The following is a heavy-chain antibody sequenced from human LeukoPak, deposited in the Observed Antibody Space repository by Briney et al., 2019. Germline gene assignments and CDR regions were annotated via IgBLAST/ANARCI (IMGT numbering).Heavy chain of an antibody. J-gene: IGHJ6*02. CDR1: GYTFTSYY. CDR3: ARDRRLLRYFDWPPYYYYGMDV. CDR2: INPNSGGT. V-gene: IGHV1-2*02. D-gene: IGHD3-9*01. Sequence: GASVKVSCKASGYTFTSYYMHWVRQAPGQGLEWMGWINPNSGGTNYAQKFQGRVTMTRDTSISTAYMELSRLRSDDTAVYYCARDRRLLRYFDWPPYYYYGMDVWGQGTTVTVSS.